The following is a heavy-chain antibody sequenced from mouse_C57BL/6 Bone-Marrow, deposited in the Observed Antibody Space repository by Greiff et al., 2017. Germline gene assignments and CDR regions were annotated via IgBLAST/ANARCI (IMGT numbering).Heavy chain of an antibody. CDR1: GYTFTSYW. CDR2: IYPSDSET. J-gene: IGHJ3*01. V-gene: IGHV1-61*01. D-gene: IGHD1-1*01. CDR3: ARGVCSSWFAY. Sequence: VQLQQPGAELVRPGASVKLSCKASGYTFTSYWMDWVKQRPGQGLEWIGNIYPSDSETNYNQKFKDKATLTVDKSSSTAYMQLSSLTSEDSAVYYCARGVCSSWFAYWGQGTLVTVSA.